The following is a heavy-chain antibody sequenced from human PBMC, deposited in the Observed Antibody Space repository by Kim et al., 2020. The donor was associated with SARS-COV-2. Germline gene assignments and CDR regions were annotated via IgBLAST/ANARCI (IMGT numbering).Heavy chain of an antibody. V-gene: IGHV3-7*03. CDR2: IKQDGSEK. D-gene: IGHD6-13*01. J-gene: IGHJ5*02. CDR1: GFTFSSYW. CDR3: ARDCPGAGSSWLGSWFDP. Sequence: GGSLRLSCAASGFTFSSYWLSWVRQAPGKGLEWVANIKQDGSEKYYVDSVKGRFTISRDNAKNSLYLQMNSLRAEDTAVYYCARDCPGAGSSWLGSWFDPWGQGTLVTVSS.